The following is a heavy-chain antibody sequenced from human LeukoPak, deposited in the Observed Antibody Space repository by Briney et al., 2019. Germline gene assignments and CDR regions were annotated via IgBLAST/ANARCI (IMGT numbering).Heavy chain of an antibody. Sequence: GGSLRLSCAASGFTFSDYYMSWIRQAPGKGLEWVSYISSSGSTIYYADSVKGRFTISRDNAKNSLYLQMNSLRAEDTAVYFFKQKTAYDILTGPSPWFDPWGQGTLVTVSS. D-gene: IGHD3-9*01. CDR3: KQKTAYDILTGPSPWFDP. CDR1: GFTFSDYY. V-gene: IGHV3-11*01. J-gene: IGHJ5*02. CDR2: ISSSGSTI.